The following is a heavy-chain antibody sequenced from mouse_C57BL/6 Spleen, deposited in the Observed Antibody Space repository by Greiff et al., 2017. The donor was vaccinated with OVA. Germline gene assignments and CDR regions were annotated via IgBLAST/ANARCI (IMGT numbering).Heavy chain of an antibody. D-gene: IGHD1-1*01. J-gene: IGHJ2*01. Sequence: VQLQESGAELVKPGASVKMSCKASGYTFTTYPIEWMKQNHGKSLEWIGNFHPYNDDTKYNEKFKGKATLTVEKSSSTVYLELSRLTSDDSAVYYCARGYYYGSSLYYFDYWGQGTTLTVSS. CDR2: FHPYNDDT. V-gene: IGHV1-47*01. CDR3: ARGYYYGSSLYYFDY. CDR1: GYTFTTYP.